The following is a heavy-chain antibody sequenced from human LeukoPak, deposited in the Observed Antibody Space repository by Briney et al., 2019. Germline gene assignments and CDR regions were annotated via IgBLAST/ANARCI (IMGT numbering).Heavy chain of an antibody. D-gene: IGHD2-2*01. CDR1: GFTFSRYA. CDR2: ISSGGDYK. V-gene: IGHV3-21*01. CDR3: ARSFCTSASCSKGYYYYVMDV. Sequence: GGSLRLSCAASGFTFSRYAMNWVRQAPGKGLEWASYISSGGDYKFYADSLKGRFTVSRDNAKNSLFLQMDSLRAEDTAVYYCARSFCTSASCSKGYYYYVMDVWGQGTTVTVSS. J-gene: IGHJ6*02.